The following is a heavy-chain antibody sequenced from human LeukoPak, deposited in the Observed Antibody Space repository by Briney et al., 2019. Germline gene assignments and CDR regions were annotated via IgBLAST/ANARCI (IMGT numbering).Heavy chain of an antibody. CDR3: AREGGSGYPCDY. CDR1: GGSIDGSEW. CDR2: IYHSGSA. Sequence: PSETLSLTCAVSGGSIDGSEWWNWVRPPPGKGLEWIGEIYHSGSANYNPSLKSRVAMSLDKSRNHFSLNLTSVTAADTAVYYCAREGGSGYPCDYWGQGTLVTVSS. J-gene: IGHJ4*02. V-gene: IGHV4-4*02. D-gene: IGHD3-22*01.